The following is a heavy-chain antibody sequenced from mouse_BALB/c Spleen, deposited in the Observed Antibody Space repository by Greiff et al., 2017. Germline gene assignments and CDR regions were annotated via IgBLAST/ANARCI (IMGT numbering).Heavy chain of an antibody. CDR1: GYTFTSYV. CDR3: ARSGGYYPYWYFDV. V-gene: IGHV1-14*01. CDR2: INPYNDGT. J-gene: IGHJ1*01. Sequence: EVQLQQSGPELVKPGASVKMSCKASGYTFTSYVMHWVKQKPGQGLEWIGYINPYNDGTKYNEKFKGKATLTSDKSSSTAYMELSSLTSEDSAVYYCARSGGYYPYWYFDVWGAGTTVTVSS. D-gene: IGHD2-3*01.